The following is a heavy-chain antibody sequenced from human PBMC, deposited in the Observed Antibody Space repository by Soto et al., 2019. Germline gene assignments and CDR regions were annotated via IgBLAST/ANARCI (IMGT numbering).Heavy chain of an antibody. CDR3: TRTPPFDY. V-gene: IGHV3-30-3*01. CDR1: GFTFSSYA. Sequence: PGGSLRLSCAASGFTFSSYAMHWVRQAPGKGLEWVAVISYDGSNKYYADSVKGRFTISRDNSKNTLYLQMNSLRAEDTAVYYCTRTPPFDYRGQGTLVTVSS. CDR2: ISYDGSNK. J-gene: IGHJ4*02.